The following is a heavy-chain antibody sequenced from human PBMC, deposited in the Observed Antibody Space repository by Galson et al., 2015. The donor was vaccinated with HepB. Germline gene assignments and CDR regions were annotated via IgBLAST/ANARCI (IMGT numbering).Heavy chain of an antibody. J-gene: IGHJ4*02. CDR3: ARETPTTGYSSGSMSGIFDY. CDR2: IKQDGSEK. Sequence: SLRLSCAASGFTFSSYWMSWVRQAPGKGLEWVANIKQDGSEKYYVDSVKGRFTISRDNAKNSLYLQMNSLRAEDTAVYYCARETPTTGYSSGSMSGIFDYWGQGTLVTVSS. D-gene: IGHD6-19*01. CDR1: GFTFSSYW. V-gene: IGHV3-7*03.